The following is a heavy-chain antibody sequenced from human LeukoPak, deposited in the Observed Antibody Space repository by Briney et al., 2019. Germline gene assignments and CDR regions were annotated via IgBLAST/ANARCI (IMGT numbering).Heavy chain of an antibody. J-gene: IGHJ5*02. CDR2: IHYSGST. D-gene: IGHD3-22*01. CDR1: GHSISRYSYY. CDR3: VRQDGAYYYWFDP. V-gene: IGHV4-39*01. Sequence: SETLSLTCSVSGHSISRYSYYWAWIRQPPGKGLEWIGTIHYSGSTYYNPSLKSRVTTSVDTSKNQFSLMLTSLTAADTAVYDCVRQDGAYYYWFDPWGQGTLVTVSS.